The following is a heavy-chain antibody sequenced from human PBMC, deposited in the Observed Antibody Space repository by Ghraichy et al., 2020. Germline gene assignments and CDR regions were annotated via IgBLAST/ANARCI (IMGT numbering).Heavy chain of an antibody. CDR1: GGSVSGGNYY. Sequence: SETLSLTCTVSGGSVSGGNYYWSWIWQPPGKGLEWIGYIYYSGSTNYNPSLKSRVTISVDTSKNQFSLKLSSVTVADTAVYYCARGLPYDWNDWGYFDYWGQGTLVTVSS. CDR3: ARGLPYDWNDWGYFDY. V-gene: IGHV4-61*01. D-gene: IGHD1-20*01. J-gene: IGHJ4*02. CDR2: IYYSGST.